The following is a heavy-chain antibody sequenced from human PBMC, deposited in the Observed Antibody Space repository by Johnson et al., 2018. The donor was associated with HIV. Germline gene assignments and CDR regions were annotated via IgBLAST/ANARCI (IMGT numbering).Heavy chain of an antibody. V-gene: IGHV3-20*04. D-gene: IGHD4-23*01. J-gene: IGHJ3*02. Sequence: VQLVESGGGVVQPGRSLRLSCAASGFTFDDYGMTWVRQAPGKGLEWVSGINWNGGRTGYADSVKGRFTIFRDNAKNSLYLRMNSLRAEDTALYYCARRWDDYGGHDAFDMWGQGTMVTVSS. CDR3: ARRWDDYGGHDAFDM. CDR1: GFTFDDYG. CDR2: INWNGGRT.